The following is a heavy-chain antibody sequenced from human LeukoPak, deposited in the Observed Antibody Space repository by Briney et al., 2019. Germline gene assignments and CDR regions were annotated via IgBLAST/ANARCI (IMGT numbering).Heavy chain of an antibody. CDR3: AKARLGYSYDGFDY. Sequence: GGSLRLSCAASGFTFSSYSMNWVRQAPGKGLEWVSYISSSSTIYYADSVKGRFTISRDDSKNTLYLQMNSLRPEDTAVYYCAKARLGYSYDGFDYWGQGTLVTVSS. V-gene: IGHV3-48*01. CDR1: GFTFSSYS. D-gene: IGHD5-18*01. CDR2: ISSSSTI. J-gene: IGHJ4*02.